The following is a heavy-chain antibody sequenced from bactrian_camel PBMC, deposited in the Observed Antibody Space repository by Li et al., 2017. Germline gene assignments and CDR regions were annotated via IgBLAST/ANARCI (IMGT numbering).Heavy chain of an antibody. CDR1: GYAHSEYC. V-gene: IGHV3S31*01. D-gene: IGHD3*01. Sequence: VQLVESGGGSVEVGGSLRLSCAGSGYAHSEYCLGWFRQAPGKEREGVSAISPTNAQYYTDSVRGRFTIARDNAKNTLYLQMNSLKTEDGAIYYCAAAKGLPDLLRGGYLSARSYNYWGRGTQVTVS. CDR2: ISPTNAQ. CDR3: AAAKGLPDLLRGGYLSARSYNY. J-gene: IGHJ4*01.